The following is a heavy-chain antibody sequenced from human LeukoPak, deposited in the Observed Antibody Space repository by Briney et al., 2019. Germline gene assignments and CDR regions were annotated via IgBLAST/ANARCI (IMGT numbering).Heavy chain of an antibody. J-gene: IGHJ6*03. Sequence: SETLSLTCTVSGGSISSGSYYWSWIRQPAGKGLEWIGRIYTSGSTNYNPSPKSRVTISVDTSKNQFSLELSSVTAADTAVYYCARVGRLHRYNYYYYMDVWGKGTTVTVSS. CDR2: IYTSGST. CDR3: ARVGRLHRYNYYYYMDV. CDR1: GGSISSGSYY. D-gene: IGHD4-11*01. V-gene: IGHV4-61*02.